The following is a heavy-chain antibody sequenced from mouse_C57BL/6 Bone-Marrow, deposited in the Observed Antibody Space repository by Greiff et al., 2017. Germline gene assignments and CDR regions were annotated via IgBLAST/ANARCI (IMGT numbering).Heavy chain of an antibody. D-gene: IGHD1-1*02. Sequence: EVQLQQSGAELVRPGASVKLSCTASGFNIKDDYMHWVKQRPEQGLEWIGWIDPENGDTEYASKFQGKATITADTSSNTAYLQLSSLTSEDTAVCYCATGSYYFDYWGQGTTLTVSS. CDR3: ATGSYYFDY. J-gene: IGHJ2*01. V-gene: IGHV14-4*01. CDR1: GFNIKDDY. CDR2: IDPENGDT.